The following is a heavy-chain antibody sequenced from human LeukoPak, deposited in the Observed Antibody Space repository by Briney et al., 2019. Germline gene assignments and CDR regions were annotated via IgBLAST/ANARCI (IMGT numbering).Heavy chain of an antibody. J-gene: IGHJ5*01. CDR2: ISSSSGTV. Sequence: AGTLRLSCAASGVTFSSYSMNWLVQAPPKKLLGGLYISSSSGTVYYEDSVKGRFTISRDTAKNSLSLQMNSLTAGDTAVYYSARDPTSRVPTILQTVRIDSWGHGALVTVSS. CDR1: GVTFSSYS. D-gene: IGHD3-3*01. CDR3: ARDPTSRVPTILQTVRIDS. V-gene: IGHV3-48*01.